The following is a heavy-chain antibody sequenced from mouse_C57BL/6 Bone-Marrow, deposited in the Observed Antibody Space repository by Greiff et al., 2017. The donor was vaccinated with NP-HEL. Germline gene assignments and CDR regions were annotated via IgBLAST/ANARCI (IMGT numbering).Heavy chain of an antibody. D-gene: IGHD2-1*01. Sequence: VQLKQSGPELVKPGASVKIPCKASGYTFTDYNMDWVKQSHGKSLEWIGDINPNNGGTIYNQKFKGKATLTVDKSSSTAYMELRSLTSEDTAVYYCARDGNYYHTGWFAYWGQGTLVTVSA. V-gene: IGHV1-18*01. CDR2: INPNNGGT. J-gene: IGHJ3*01. CDR3: ARDGNYYHTGWFAY. CDR1: GYTFTDYN.